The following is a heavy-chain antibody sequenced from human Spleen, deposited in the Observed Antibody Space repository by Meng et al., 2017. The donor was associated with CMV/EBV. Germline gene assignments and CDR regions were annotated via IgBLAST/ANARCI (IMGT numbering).Heavy chain of an antibody. V-gene: IGHV3-21*01. CDR3: AREWWLDYYGMDV. Sequence: GGSLRLSCAASRFTFSSYAMTWVRWVRQAPGRGLEWVSSITSSSDYIYYADSVKGRFTISRDNAKNSLYLQMNSLRAEDTAVYYCAREWWLDYYGMDVWGQGTTVTVSS. D-gene: IGHD2-15*01. CDR2: ITSSSDYI. J-gene: IGHJ6*02. CDR1: RFTFSSYA.